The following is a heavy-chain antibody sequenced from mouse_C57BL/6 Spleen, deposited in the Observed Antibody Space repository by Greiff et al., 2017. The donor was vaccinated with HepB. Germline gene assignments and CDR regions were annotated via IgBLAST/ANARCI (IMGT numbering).Heavy chain of an antibody. Sequence: QVTLKVCGPGILQSSQTLSLTCSFSGFSLSTSGMGVSWIRQPSGKGLEWLAHIYWDDDKRYNPSLKSRLTISKDPSRNQVFLKITSVDTADTATYYCARKGTGMYFDYWGQGTTLTVSS. D-gene: IGHD4-1*01. V-gene: IGHV8-12*01. CDR1: GFSLSTSGMG. CDR2: IYWDDDK. CDR3: ARKGTGMYFDY. J-gene: IGHJ2*01.